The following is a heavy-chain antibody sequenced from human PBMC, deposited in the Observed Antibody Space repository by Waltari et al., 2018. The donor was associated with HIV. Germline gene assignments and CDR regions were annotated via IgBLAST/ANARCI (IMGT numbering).Heavy chain of an antibody. CDR2: VSESGDST. D-gene: IGHD2-21*01. V-gene: IGHV3-23*01. J-gene: IGHJ5*02. CDR3: AGEDDRGDFP. Sequence: ELYLLESGGGLVQLGGSLRVSCGGSGFTFKNYAVSWVRQAPGKGLEWISSVSESGDSTYYADSVEGRFTISRDNSKNMLYLQMNGLRVEDTAVYYCAGEDDRGDFPWGQGTLVTVSA. CDR1: GFTFKNYA.